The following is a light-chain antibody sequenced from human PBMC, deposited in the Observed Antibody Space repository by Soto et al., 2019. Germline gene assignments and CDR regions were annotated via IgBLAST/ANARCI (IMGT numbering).Light chain of an antibody. CDR3: QQSYSTPPT. V-gene: IGKV1-39*01. CDR2: AAS. CDR1: QSISSR. Sequence: QLARSPYTRSASVGDRVNITFRASQSISSRLTWYQQKPGKAPKLLIFAASSLQSGVPSRFSGSRSGTDFTLTISSLQPEDFATYYCQQSYSTPPTFGQGTKVDIK. J-gene: IGKJ1*01.